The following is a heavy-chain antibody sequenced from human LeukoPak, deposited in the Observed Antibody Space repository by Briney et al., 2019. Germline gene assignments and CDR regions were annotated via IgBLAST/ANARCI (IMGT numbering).Heavy chain of an antibody. CDR3: ARDLRRSSGWYLGHTKGFDY. CDR2: INPSGGST. V-gene: IGHV1-46*01. CDR1: GYTFTSYY. Sequence: GASVKVSCKASGYTFTSYYMHWVRQAPGQGLEWMGIINPSGGSTSYAQKFQGRVTMTRDTSTSTVYMELSSLRSEDTAVYYCARDLRRSSGWYLGHTKGFDYWGQGTLVTVSS. J-gene: IGHJ4*02. D-gene: IGHD6-19*01.